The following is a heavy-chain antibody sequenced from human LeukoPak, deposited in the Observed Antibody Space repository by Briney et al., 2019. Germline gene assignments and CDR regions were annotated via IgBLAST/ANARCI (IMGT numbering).Heavy chain of an antibody. CDR2: ISWNSGSI. CDR1: GFIFDDYA. Sequence: GGSLRLSCAASGFIFDDYAMHWVRQAPGKGLEWVSGISWNSGSIGYADSVKGRFTISRDNAKNSLYLQMNSLRAEDTALYYCAKALYSGWFDYWGQGTLVTVSS. D-gene: IGHD6-19*01. J-gene: IGHJ4*02. V-gene: IGHV3-9*01. CDR3: AKALYSGWFDY.